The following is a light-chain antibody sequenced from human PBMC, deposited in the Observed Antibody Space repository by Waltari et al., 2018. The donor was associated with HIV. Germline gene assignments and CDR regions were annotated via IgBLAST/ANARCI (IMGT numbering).Light chain of an antibody. J-gene: IGLJ2*01. Sequence: SYELTQPPSVSVSPGQTARITCPGDALPKKFAFWSRQKSGQAPVLVIYEDSKRPSGIPQRFSGSSSGTMATLTISGAQVADEADYYCYSTDNSGTHIRVFGGGTKLTVL. CDR3: YSTDNSGTHIRV. V-gene: IGLV3-10*01. CDR1: ALPKKF. CDR2: EDS.